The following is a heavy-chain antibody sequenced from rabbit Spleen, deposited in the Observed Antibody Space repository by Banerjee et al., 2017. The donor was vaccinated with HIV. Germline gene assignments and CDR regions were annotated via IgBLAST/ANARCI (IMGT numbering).Heavy chain of an antibody. CDR3: ARDTSSSFSSYGMDL. CDR2: IDAGSSGFT. V-gene: IGHV1S40*01. D-gene: IGHD1-1*01. CDR1: GVSFSISSY. Sequence: QSLEESGGDLVKPGASLTLTCTASGVSFSISSYICWVRQAPGKGLEWIACIDAGSSGFTYFATWAKGRFTISKISSTTVTLQMTRLTAADTATYFCARDTSSSFSSYGMDLWGPGTLVTVS. J-gene: IGHJ6*01.